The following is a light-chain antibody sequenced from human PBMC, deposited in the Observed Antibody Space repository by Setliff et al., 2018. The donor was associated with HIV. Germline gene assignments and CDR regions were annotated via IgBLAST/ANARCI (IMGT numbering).Light chain of an antibody. CDR3: ASHRDTNTLEV. Sequence: QSALSQPASVSGSPGQSITISCSGTNRHIGSHDYVSWYQQHTGKAPKLIILSVTYRPSGVSDRFSGSKSGNTASPTISGLQPEDEAEYYCASHRDTNTLEVFGTGTQLTV. CDR1: NRHIGSHDY. V-gene: IGLV2-14*03. J-gene: IGLJ1*01. CDR2: SVT.